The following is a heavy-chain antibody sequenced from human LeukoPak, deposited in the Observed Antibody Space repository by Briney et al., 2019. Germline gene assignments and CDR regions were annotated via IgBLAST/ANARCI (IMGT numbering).Heavy chain of an antibody. Sequence: SETLSLTCTVSGGSISSSTSYWDWIRQPPGKGLEWIGSSYYSGSTYYNPSLKSRVTISVDTSKKQFSLKLSSVTAADTAVYYCARRDCGGDCYSGVKIDYWGQGTLVTVSS. D-gene: IGHD2-21*01. CDR2: SYYSGST. CDR3: ARRDCGGDCYSGVKIDY. V-gene: IGHV4-39*01. CDR1: GGSISSSTSY. J-gene: IGHJ4*02.